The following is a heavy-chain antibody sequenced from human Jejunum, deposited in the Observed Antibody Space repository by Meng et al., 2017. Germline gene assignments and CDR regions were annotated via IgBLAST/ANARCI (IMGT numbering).Heavy chain of an antibody. CDR1: GDSVSSDNYY. J-gene: IGHJ4*02. D-gene: IGHD1-26*01. CDR3: ARVNLCSGSYYFDS. Sequence: EQQAESVPRLLRAWERPPRTCTVLGDSVSSDNYYWSWIRQPPGKGVEGIGYIYYSGSTDHNPTLKSRVTMSVDTSRNQFSLNLSSVTAADTAVYYCARVNLCSGSYYFDSWGQGTLVTVSS. V-gene: IGHV4-61*01. CDR2: IYYSGST.